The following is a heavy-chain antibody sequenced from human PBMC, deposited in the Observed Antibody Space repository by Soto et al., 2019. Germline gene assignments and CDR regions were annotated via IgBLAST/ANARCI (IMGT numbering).Heavy chain of an antibody. CDR3: ASGEVSYGGNGH. J-gene: IGHJ4*02. V-gene: IGHV3-33*01. CDR1: GFTFSSYG. CDR2: IWYDGSNK. Sequence: QVQLVESGGGVVQPGRSLRLSCAASGFTFSSYGMHWVRQAPGKGLEWVAVIWYDGSNKYYADSVKGRFTISRDNSKNTLYLQMNRLRAEDTAVYYCASGEVSYGGNGHWGQGNLVNVSS. D-gene: IGHD4-17*01.